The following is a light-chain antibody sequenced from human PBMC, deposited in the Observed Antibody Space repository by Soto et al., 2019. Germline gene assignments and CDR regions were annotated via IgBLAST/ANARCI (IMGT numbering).Light chain of an antibody. CDR3: AAWDDILNGVL. CDR1: SSNIGRNT. Sequence: QSVLTQPPSASGTPGQRVTISCSGSSSNIGRNTVNWYQQLPGTAPKLLIYSNNQRPSGVPDRFSGSKSGTSASLAISGLQSEDEADYYCAAWDDILNGVLFGGGIKLTVL. V-gene: IGLV1-44*01. CDR2: SNN. J-gene: IGLJ2*01.